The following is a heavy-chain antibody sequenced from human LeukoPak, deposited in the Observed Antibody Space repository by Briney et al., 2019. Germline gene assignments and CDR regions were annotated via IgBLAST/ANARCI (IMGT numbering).Heavy chain of an antibody. V-gene: IGHV3-9*01. CDR1: GFTFSSYA. Sequence: GGSLRLSCAASGFTFSSYAMSWVRQAPGKGLEWVSGISWNSGSIGYADSVKGRFTISRDNAKNSLYLQMNSLRAEDTALYYCAKDKEDVGDYYFDCWGQGTLVTVSS. CDR3: AKDKEDVGDYYFDC. D-gene: IGHD1-26*01. J-gene: IGHJ4*02. CDR2: ISWNSGSI.